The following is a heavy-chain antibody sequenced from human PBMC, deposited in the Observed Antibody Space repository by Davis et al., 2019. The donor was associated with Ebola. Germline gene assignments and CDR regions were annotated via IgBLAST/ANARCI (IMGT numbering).Heavy chain of an antibody. CDR1: GYTFTSYG. CDR3: ARAQFPTTSDN. CDR2: INPHNGNT. D-gene: IGHD1-1*01. J-gene: IGHJ4*02. V-gene: IGHV1-18*04. Sequence: AASVKVSCKASGYTFTSYGITWVRQAPGQGLEWMGWINPHNGNTNDAQNVQGRVTMTTDTSTSTAYMEVGSLRSDDTAVYYCARAQFPTTSDNWGQGTLVTVSS.